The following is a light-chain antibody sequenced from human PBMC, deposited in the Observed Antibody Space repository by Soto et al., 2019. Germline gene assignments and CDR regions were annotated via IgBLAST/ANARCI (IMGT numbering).Light chain of an antibody. CDR3: AAWDGSLNAPV. V-gene: IGLV1-44*01. J-gene: IGLJ7*01. CDR1: SSNIGSNT. Sequence: QSVLTQPPSASGTPGQRVTISCSGSSSNIGSNTVNWYQQLPGTAPKLLIYSNNQRPSGVPDRFSASKSGTSASLAISGLQAEDEADYYCAAWDGSLNAPVFGGGTQLTVL. CDR2: SNN.